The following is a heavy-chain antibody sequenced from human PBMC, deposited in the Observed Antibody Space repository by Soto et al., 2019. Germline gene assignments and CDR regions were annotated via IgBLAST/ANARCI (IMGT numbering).Heavy chain of an antibody. V-gene: IGHV3-21*01. CDR3: ARNESSNFYGMDV. CDR1: GFTFSSYN. Sequence: QRLSCAASGFTFSSYNMNWVRQAPGKGLEWVSSISSSGFSINYADSVKGRFSISRDNAQNSLHLQMNNLRAEDTAVYYCARNESSNFYGMDVWGQGTTVTVSS. CDR2: ISSSGFSI. D-gene: IGHD6-6*01. J-gene: IGHJ6*02.